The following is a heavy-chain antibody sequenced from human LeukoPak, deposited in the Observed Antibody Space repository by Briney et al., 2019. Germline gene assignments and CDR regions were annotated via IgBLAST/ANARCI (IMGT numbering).Heavy chain of an antibody. CDR3: AKRGSVGTLGHFDY. Sequence: GGSLRLSCAASGFTFSSYSMNWVRQAPGKGLEWVSGTSSNGASTYYVDSVKGRFTISRDNSKNTLFLQMNSLRAEDTAVYYCAKRGSVGTLGHFDYWGQGTLVTVSS. J-gene: IGHJ4*02. CDR1: GFTFSSYS. D-gene: IGHD6-13*01. V-gene: IGHV3-23*01. CDR2: TSSNGAST.